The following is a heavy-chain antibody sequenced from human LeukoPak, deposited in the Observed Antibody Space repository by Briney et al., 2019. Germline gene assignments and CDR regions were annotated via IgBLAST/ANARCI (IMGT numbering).Heavy chain of an antibody. Sequence: ASVKVSCKVSGYTLTELSMHWVRQAPGKGLEWMGGFDPEDGETIYAQKFQGRVTMTEDTSTDTAYMELSSLRSEDTAVYYCATSTRTIRYFDWLLLWGQGTLVTVSS. D-gene: IGHD3-9*01. CDR2: FDPEDGET. CDR3: ATSTRTIRYFDWLLL. V-gene: IGHV1-24*01. J-gene: IGHJ4*02. CDR1: GYTLTELS.